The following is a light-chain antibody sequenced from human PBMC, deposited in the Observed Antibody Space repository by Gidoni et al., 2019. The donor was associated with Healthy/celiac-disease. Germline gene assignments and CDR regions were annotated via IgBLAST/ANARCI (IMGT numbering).Light chain of an antibody. J-gene: IGKJ2*01. CDR1: QSLLHSNGYNY. Sequence: VPPGEPASSTCRFSQSLLHSNGYNYLDWYLQKPGQSPQLLIYLGSNRASGVPDRFSGSGSGTDVTLKSSRVEAEDVGVYYCMQALQTPYTFGQGTKLEIK. V-gene: IGKV2-28*01. CDR3: MQALQTPYT. CDR2: LGS.